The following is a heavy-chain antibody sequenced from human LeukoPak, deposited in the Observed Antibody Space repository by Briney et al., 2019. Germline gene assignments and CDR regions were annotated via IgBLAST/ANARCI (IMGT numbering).Heavy chain of an antibody. V-gene: IGHV4-34*01. D-gene: IGHD6-13*01. CDR3: ARAGGSSWPYYYYGMDV. J-gene: IGHJ6*02. CDR2: INHSGST. CDR1: GGSFSGYY. Sequence: PSETLSLTCAVYGGSFSGYYWSWIRQPPGKGLEWIGEINHSGSTNYNPSLKSRVTISVDTSKNQFSLKLSSVTAADTAVYYCARAGGSSWPYYYYGMDVWGQGTTVTVSS.